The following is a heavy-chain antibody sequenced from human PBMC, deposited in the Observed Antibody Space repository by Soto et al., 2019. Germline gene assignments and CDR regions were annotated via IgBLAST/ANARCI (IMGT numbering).Heavy chain of an antibody. D-gene: IGHD4-17*01. CDR3: TRSGDADYEQRDDAFDI. Sequence: PGGSLRLSCAASGFTFSSYAMSWVRQAPGKGLVWVSRMNSDGTSTSYADSARGRFTISRDNAKNTLYLQMNSLRAEDTAVYYCTRSGDADYEQRDDAFDIWGQGTMVTVSS. V-gene: IGHV3-74*01. J-gene: IGHJ3*02. CDR1: GFTFSSYA. CDR2: MNSDGTST.